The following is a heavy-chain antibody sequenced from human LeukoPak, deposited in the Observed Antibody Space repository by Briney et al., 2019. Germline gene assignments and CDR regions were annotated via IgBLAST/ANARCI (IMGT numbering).Heavy chain of an antibody. J-gene: IGHJ4*02. CDR2: INAGNGDT. CDR1: GYTFTKYV. Sequence: ASVKVSCKASGYTFTKYVVHCVRQAPGQRPEWMGWINAGNGDTKYSQNFQDRVTITRDTSANTAYMELSSLTSEDTALYYCARDGCGDTCYPGGYWGQGTLVTVSS. V-gene: IGHV1-3*01. D-gene: IGHD2-21*01. CDR3: ARDGCGDTCYPGGY.